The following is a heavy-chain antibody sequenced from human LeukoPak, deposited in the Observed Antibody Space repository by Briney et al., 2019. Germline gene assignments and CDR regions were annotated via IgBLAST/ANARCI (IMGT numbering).Heavy chain of an antibody. CDR1: GGSLSAYY. Sequence: SETLSLTCAVYGGSLSAYYWTWIRQPAGKGLEWIGRIFNSGSTNYNPSLTSRVTMSVDTSKNQISLKLSSVTAADTAVYYCARDPIPASAGSSNRFDPWGQGTLVTVSS. V-gene: IGHV4-4*07. J-gene: IGHJ5*02. D-gene: IGHD6-13*01. CDR2: IFNSGST. CDR3: ARDPIPASAGSSNRFDP.